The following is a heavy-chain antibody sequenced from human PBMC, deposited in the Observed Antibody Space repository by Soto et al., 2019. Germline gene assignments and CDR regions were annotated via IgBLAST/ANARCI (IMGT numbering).Heavy chain of an antibody. Sequence: PSETLSLTCTVSGDSISSSSYYWGWIRQPPGKGLEWFGNVYFSGSTFYNPSLKSRVSISVATSKNQFSLKLTSVTAADTAVYYCARAPVRSLEWLSFFDYWGQGSLVTVSS. D-gene: IGHD3-3*01. CDR1: GDSISSSSYY. J-gene: IGHJ4*02. CDR3: ARAPVRSLEWLSFFDY. V-gene: IGHV4-39*01. CDR2: VYFSGST.